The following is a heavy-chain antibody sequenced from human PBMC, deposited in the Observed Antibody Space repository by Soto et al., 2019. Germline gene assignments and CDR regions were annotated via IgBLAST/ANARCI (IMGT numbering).Heavy chain of an antibody. CDR3: ARERGTWYYDIVTGPNPFDY. CDR1: GYTFTSYG. J-gene: IGHJ4*02. D-gene: IGHD3-9*01. CDR2: ISAYNGNT. Sequence: SVKVSCKASGYTFTSYGISWVRQAPGQGLEWMGWISAYNGNTNYAQKLQGRVTMTTDTSTSTAYMELRSLRSDDTAVYYCARERGTWYYDIVTGPNPFDYWGQGTLVPVSS. V-gene: IGHV1-18*04.